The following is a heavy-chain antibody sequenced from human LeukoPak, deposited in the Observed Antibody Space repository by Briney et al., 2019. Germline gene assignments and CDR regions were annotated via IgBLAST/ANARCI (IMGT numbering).Heavy chain of an antibody. CDR2: INPNSGAA. D-gene: IGHD2-15*01. V-gene: IGHV1-2*02. CDR3: ARDAGYCGVTNCHPLYVFDL. Sequence: ASVKVSCKTSGYTFTGYFIHWVRQAPGQGPEWMGWINPNSGAATYAQKFLGRVTMTRDTSINIASMELSRLRSDDTAVYYCARDAGYCGVTNCHPLYVFDLWGQGTMVTVST. J-gene: IGHJ3*01. CDR1: GYTFTGYF.